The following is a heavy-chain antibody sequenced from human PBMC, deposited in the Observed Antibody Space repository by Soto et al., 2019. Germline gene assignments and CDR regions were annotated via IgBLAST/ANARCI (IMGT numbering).Heavy chain of an antibody. Sequence: QVQLVQSGAAVKKPGASVQVSCKDSGYTFTSYGISWVRQAPGQGLDWMGWISAYNGNTNYAQKLQWRDTMTTDTSTSIAYMELRGLRSDDTAVYYCARGACRPGELLYPAQGQVDYGGQGTLVTVSS. CDR3: ARGACRPGELLYPAQGQVDY. CDR1: GYTFTSYG. CDR2: ISAYNGNT. V-gene: IGHV1-18*01. J-gene: IGHJ4*02. D-gene: IGHD1-26*01.